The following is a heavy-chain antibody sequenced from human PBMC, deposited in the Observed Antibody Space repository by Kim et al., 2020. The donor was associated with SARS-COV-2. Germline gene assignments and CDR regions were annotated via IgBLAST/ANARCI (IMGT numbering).Heavy chain of an antibody. CDR2: IYSGGSST. CDR1: GFTFSSYA. CDR3: AKDLWVGNCGGDCYDEFGFDY. D-gene: IGHD2-21*02. V-gene: IGHV3-23*03. Sequence: GGSLRLSCAASGFTFSSYAMSWVRQAPGKGLEWVSVIYSGGSSTYYADSVKGRFTISRDNSKNTLYLQMNSLRAEDTAVYYCAKDLWVGNCGGDCYDEFGFDYWGQGTLVTVSS. J-gene: IGHJ4*02.